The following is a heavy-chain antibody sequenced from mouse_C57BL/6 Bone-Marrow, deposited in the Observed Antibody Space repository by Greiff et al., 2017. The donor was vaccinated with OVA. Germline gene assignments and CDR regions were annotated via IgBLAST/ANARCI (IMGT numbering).Heavy chain of an antibody. J-gene: IGHJ2*01. CDR1: GYTFTDYY. D-gene: IGHD2-12*01. V-gene: IGHV1-76*01. Sequence: QVQLQQSGAELVRPGASVKLSCKASGYTFTDYYINWVKQRPGQGLEWIARIYPGSGNTYYNEKFKGKATLTAEKSSSTAYMQLSSLTSEDSAVYFCARGDYTSFDYWGQGTTLTVSS. CDR3: ARGDYTSFDY. CDR2: IYPGSGNT.